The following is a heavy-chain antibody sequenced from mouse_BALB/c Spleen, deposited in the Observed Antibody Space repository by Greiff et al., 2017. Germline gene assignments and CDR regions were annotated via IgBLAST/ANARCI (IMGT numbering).Heavy chain of an antibody. CDR2: ISSGGSYT. CDR1: GFTFSSYG. J-gene: IGHJ4*01. CDR3: ARHPGRGAMDY. Sequence: EVKLVESGGDLVKPGGSLKLSCAASGFTFSSYGMSWVRQTPDKRLEWVATISSGGSYTYYPHSVKGRFTISRDNAKNTLYLQMSSLKSEDTAMYYCARHPGRGAMDYWGQGTSVTVSS. D-gene: IGHD3-3*01. V-gene: IGHV5-6*01.